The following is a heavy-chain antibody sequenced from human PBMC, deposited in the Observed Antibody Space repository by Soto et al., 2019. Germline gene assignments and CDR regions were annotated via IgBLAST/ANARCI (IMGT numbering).Heavy chain of an antibody. J-gene: IGHJ3*02. D-gene: IGHD3-9*01. V-gene: IGHV3-21*01. CDR2: ISSSSSYI. CDR1: GFTFSSYS. Sequence: GGSLRLSCAASGFTFSSYSMNWVRQAPGKGLEWVSSISSSSSYIYYADSVKGRFTISRDKAKNSLYRQMNSLRAEDTAVYYCARGGDILTGPTEEFFEIWGQGTMVTVSS. CDR3: ARGGDILTGPTEEFFEI.